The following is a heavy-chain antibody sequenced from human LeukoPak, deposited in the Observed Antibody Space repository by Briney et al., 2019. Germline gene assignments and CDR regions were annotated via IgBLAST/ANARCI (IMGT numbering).Heavy chain of an antibody. CDR3: ARVDDLDAFDT. J-gene: IGHJ5*02. V-gene: IGHV3-30*04. Sequence: LGGSLRLSCAASGFTFSNYAMHWVRQAPGKGLEWVAVIGDDGSNKYYVDSVKGRFTISRDNSNNTVYLQMNSLRAEDTAVYYCARVDDLDAFDTWGQGTLVTVSS. D-gene: IGHD3-16*01. CDR2: IGDDGSNK. CDR1: GFTFSNYA.